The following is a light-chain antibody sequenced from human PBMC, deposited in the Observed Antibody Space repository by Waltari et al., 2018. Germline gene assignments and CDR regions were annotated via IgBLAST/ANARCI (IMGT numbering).Light chain of an antibody. CDR3: MQAIHLPLT. J-gene: IGKJ4*01. Sequence: DVVMTQTPFSLSVTPGQPASISCKSSQCLLYSDGKTYLYWYLQKPGQSPHLLIYEVSSRVSGVPDRFSGSGSGTDFTLKISRVEAEDVGVYYCMQAIHLPLTFGGGTKVEIK. V-gene: IGKV2-29*02. CDR1: QCLLYSDGKTY. CDR2: EVS.